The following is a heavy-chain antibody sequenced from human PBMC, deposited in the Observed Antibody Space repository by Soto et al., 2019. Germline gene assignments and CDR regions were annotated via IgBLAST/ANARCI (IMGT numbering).Heavy chain of an antibody. CDR2: ISSGSSYT. D-gene: IGHD2-15*01. V-gene: IGHV3-11*05. J-gene: IGHJ3*02. Sequence: GGSLRLSCEASRFTFSDLYMSWIRQAPGKGLEWVSQISSGSSYTNYADSVKGRFTISRDNAKNSLYLQMNSLRAEDTAVYYCARDRRVVAATAADAFDIWGQGTMVTVSS. CDR1: RFTFSDLY. CDR3: ARDRRVVAATAADAFDI.